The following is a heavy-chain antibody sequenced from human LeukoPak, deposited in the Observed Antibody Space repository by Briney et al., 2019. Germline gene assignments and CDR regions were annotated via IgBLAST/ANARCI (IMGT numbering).Heavy chain of an antibody. CDR3: ARGPLEQWLWGVTYYYYYMDV. D-gene: IGHD6-19*01. CDR2: IYYSGST. CDR1: GGSISSSSYY. V-gene: IGHV4-39*07. Sequence: SETLSLTCTVSGGSISSSSYYWGWIRQPPGKGLEWIGSIYYSGSTYYNPSLKSRVTISVDTSKNQFSLKLSSVTAADTAVYYCARGPLEQWLWGVTYYYYYMDVWGKGTTVTVSS. J-gene: IGHJ6*03.